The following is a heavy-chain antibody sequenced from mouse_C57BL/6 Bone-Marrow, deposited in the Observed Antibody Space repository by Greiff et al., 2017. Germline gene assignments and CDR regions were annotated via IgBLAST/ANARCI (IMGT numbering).Heavy chain of an antibody. Sequence: QVQLKQPGAELVKPGASVKVSCKASGYTFTSYWMHWVKQRPGQGLEWIGRIHPSDSDTNYNQKFKGKATLTVDKSSSTAYMQLSSLTSGDSAVYYCAILHYYGSSYDWFAYWGQGTLVTVSA. CDR1: GYTFTSYW. CDR3: AILHYYGSSYDWFAY. J-gene: IGHJ3*01. D-gene: IGHD1-1*01. CDR2: IHPSDSDT. V-gene: IGHV1-74*01.